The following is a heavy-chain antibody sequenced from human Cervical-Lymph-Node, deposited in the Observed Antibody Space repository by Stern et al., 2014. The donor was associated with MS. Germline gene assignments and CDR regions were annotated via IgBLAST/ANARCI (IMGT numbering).Heavy chain of an antibody. J-gene: IGHJ3*02. Sequence: EVQLVESGGGLVQPGGSLRLSCAASGFTFSTYWMHWVRQAPGKGLVWVSRINSDERRTTYAYSVKGRFSISRDNAKNTLYLQMNSLRAEDTAVYYCARGVMAAATYAFDIWGQGTMVTISS. CDR3: ARGVMAAATYAFDI. CDR1: GFTFSTYW. V-gene: IGHV3-74*02. CDR2: INSDERRT. D-gene: IGHD2-15*01.